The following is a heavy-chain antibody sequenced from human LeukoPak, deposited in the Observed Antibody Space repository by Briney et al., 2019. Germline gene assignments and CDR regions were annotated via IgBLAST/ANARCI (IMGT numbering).Heavy chain of an antibody. J-gene: IGHJ4*02. CDR2: INPNSGGT. Sequence: ASVTVSCTASGYTFTVYYMHWVRQAPGQGLEWMGRINPNSGGTNYAQKFQGRVTMTRDTSISTAYMELSRLRSDDTAVYYCFTRSGGSYYFDYWGQGTLVTVSS. CDR1: GYTFTVYY. CDR3: FTRSGGSYYFDY. V-gene: IGHV1-2*06. D-gene: IGHD2-15*01.